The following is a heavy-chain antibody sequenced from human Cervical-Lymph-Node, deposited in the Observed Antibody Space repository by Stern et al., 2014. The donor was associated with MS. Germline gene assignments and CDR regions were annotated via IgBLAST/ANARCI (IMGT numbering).Heavy chain of an antibody. V-gene: IGHV7-4-1*02. CDR1: GYTFTRDT. J-gene: IGHJ4*02. CDR2: INTNTGNP. Sequence: VQLVESGSELKKPGASVKVSCKASGYTFTRDTMNWLRQAPGQGLEWMGWINTNTGNPTYAQGFTGQFVFSLDTSVSTTYLQISSLKAEDTAVYYCARGHRDYDSSPYLDYWGQGTLVTVSS. D-gene: IGHD3-22*01. CDR3: ARGHRDYDSSPYLDY.